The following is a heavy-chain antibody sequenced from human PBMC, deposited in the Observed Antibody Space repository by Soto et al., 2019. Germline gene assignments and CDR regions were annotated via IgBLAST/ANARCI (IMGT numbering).Heavy chain of an antibody. V-gene: IGHV4-30-2*01. D-gene: IGHD3-22*01. CDR1: GGSISSGGHS. CDR2: IYHTGST. Sequence: QLQLQESGSGLVKPSQTLSLTCTVSGGSISSGGHSWSWIRQPPGKGLEWIGYIYHTGSTYYNPSLKSRVTISVDRSKNQFSLKLRSVTAADTAVYYCTRYSSGYPFDPWGQGTLVTVSS. J-gene: IGHJ5*02. CDR3: TRYSSGYPFDP.